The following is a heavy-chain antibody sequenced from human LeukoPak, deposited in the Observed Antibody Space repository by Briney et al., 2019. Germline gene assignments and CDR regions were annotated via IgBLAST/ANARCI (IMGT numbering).Heavy chain of an antibody. J-gene: IGHJ4*02. CDR2: ISGGGDNT. CDR3: ANPPICSSTSCYDPPRY. Sequence: PGGSLRLSCAASGFIFSSYAMSWVRQAPGKGLEWVSAISGGGDNTYYAASVKGRFTTTRDNSKNTLYLQMNSLRAEDTALYYCANPPICSSTSCYDPPRYWGQGTLVTVSS. V-gene: IGHV3-23*01. D-gene: IGHD2-2*01. CDR1: GFIFSSYA.